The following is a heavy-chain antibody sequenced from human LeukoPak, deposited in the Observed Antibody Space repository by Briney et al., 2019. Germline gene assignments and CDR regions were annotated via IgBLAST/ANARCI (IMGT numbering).Heavy chain of an antibody. CDR1: GFTFSSYG. J-gene: IGHJ3*02. V-gene: IGHV3-30*02. Sequence: PGGSLRLSCAASGFTFSSYGMHWVRQAPGKGLEWVAFIRYDGSNKYYADSVKGRFTISRDNSKNTLYLQMNSLRAEDTAVYYCAKDRVTYYYDSSGSPGAFDIWGQGTVVTVSS. CDR3: AKDRVTYYYDSSGSPGAFDI. CDR2: IRYDGSNK. D-gene: IGHD3-22*01.